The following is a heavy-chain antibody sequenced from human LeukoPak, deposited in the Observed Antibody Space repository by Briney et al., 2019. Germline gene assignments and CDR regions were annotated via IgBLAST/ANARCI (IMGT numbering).Heavy chain of an antibody. D-gene: IGHD1-7*01. V-gene: IGHV3-30*01. CDR3: ARWGSNWNYVGLVY. CDR2: ISYDGSNK. CDR1: GFTFSSYA. Sequence: PGGSLRLSCAASGFTFSSYAMHWVRQVPGKGLEWVAVISYDGSNKDYADSVKGRFTISRDNSKNTLYLEMNSLRGEDTAVYYCARWGSNWNYVGLVYWGQGTLVTVSS. J-gene: IGHJ4*01.